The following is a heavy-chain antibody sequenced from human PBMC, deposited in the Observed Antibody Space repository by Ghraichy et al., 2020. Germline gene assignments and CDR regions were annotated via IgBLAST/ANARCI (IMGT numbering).Heavy chain of an antibody. D-gene: IGHD3-22*01. CDR2: IYYSGST. J-gene: IGHJ4*02. CDR3: ARQGTGFYYDSSFDY. CDR1: AGSMSTTFYY. Sequence: QTLSLTCTVSAGSMSTTFYYWGWIRQPPGKGLEWIGSIYYSGSTYYNPSLESRVTISVDASDNQFSLKLRSVSAAATAVYYCARQGTGFYYDSSFDYWGQGTLVTVSS. V-gene: IGHV4-39*01.